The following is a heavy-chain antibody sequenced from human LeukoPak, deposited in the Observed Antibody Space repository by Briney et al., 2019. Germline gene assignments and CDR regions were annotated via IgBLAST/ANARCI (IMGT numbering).Heavy chain of an antibody. CDR3: ARGAYGSGL. CDR2: MYTSGST. J-gene: IGHJ4*02. Sequence: SQTLSLTCTVSGGSISSDSYCWICNPPPAGQELDWIGRMYTSGSTDYNPAHRSRVTISVDTSKNQFSLKLRFVTAADTAVYDCARGAYGSGLWGQGTLVTVSS. D-gene: IGHD6-19*01. V-gene: IGHV4-61*02. CDR1: GGSISSDSYC.